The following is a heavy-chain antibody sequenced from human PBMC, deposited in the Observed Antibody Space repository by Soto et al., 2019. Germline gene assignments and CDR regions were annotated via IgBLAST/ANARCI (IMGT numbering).Heavy chain of an antibody. J-gene: IGHJ4*02. D-gene: IGHD4-17*01. CDR3: ARGGDYVGSDY. CDR1: GGSVSSGSYY. CDR2: IYYSGNT. Sequence: QVQLQESGPGLVKPSETLTLTCTVSGGSVSSGSYYWSWIRQPPGKGLEWIGYIYYSGNTNYNPSLKSRVTISVDTSNNQFSLKLTSVTAADTAVYYCARGGDYVGSDYWGQGTLVSVSS. V-gene: IGHV4-61*01.